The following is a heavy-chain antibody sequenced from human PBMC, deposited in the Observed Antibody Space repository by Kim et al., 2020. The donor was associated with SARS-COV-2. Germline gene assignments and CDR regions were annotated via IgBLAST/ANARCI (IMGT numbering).Heavy chain of an antibody. D-gene: IGHD3-9*01. CDR3: ARGPHFDWLKRGYYFDY. J-gene: IGHJ4*02. V-gene: IGHV3-33*01. Sequence: GGSLRLSCAASGFTFSSYGMHWVRQAPGKGLEWVAVIWYDGSNKYYADSVKGRFTISRDNSKNTLYLQMNSLRAEDTAVYYCARGPHFDWLKRGYYFDYWGQGTLVTVSS. CDR2: IWYDGSNK. CDR1: GFTFSSYG.